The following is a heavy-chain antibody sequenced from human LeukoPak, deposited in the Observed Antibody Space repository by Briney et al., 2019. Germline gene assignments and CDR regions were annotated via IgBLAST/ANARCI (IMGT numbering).Heavy chain of an antibody. D-gene: IGHD4-11*01. CDR1: GYSFTSYW. Sequence: GESLKISCKGSGYSFTSYWIGWVRQMPGKGLEWMGIIYHGDSDTRYSPSFQGQVTISADKSISTAYLQWSSLKASDTAMYYCARIPYTVTTPYYYYGMDVWGQGTTVTVSS. CDR3: ARIPYTVTTPYYYYGMDV. CDR2: IYHGDSDT. V-gene: IGHV5-51*01. J-gene: IGHJ6*02.